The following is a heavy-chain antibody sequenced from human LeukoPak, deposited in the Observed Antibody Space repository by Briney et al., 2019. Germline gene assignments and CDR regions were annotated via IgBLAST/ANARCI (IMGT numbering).Heavy chain of an antibody. V-gene: IGHV1-69*13. D-gene: IGHD5-18*01. CDR3: ARGKPDTAMAPIDY. Sequence: ASVKVSCKASGGTFSSYAISWVRQAPGQGLEWMGGIIPIFGTANYAQKFQGRVTITADESTSTAYMELSSLRSEDTAVYYCARGKPDTAMAPIDYWGQGTLVTVSS. J-gene: IGHJ4*02. CDR2: IIPIFGTA. CDR1: GGTFSSYA.